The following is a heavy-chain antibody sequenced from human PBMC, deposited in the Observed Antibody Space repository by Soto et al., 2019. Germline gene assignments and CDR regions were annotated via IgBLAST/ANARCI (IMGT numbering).Heavy chain of an antibody. CDR3: ARGLNDYGDYANWFDP. V-gene: IGHV1-69*12. J-gene: IGHJ5*02. Sequence: QVQLVQSGAEVKKPGSSVKVSCKASGGTFSSYAISWVRQAPGQGLEWMGGIISIFGTANYAQKFQGRVTIPADESTSTAYMELSSLRSEDTAVYYCARGLNDYGDYANWFDPWGQGTLVTVSS. CDR1: GGTFSSYA. D-gene: IGHD4-17*01. CDR2: IISIFGTA.